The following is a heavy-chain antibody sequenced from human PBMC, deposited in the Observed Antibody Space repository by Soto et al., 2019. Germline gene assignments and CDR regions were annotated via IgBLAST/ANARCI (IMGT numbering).Heavy chain of an antibody. CDR2: SKNKADGYTT. J-gene: IGHJ6*02. CDR1: GFTFSDNY. V-gene: IGHV3-72*01. CDR3: ARGHWGFDV. Sequence: GGSLRLSCAVSGFTFSDNYMDWVRQTPGKGLEWVGRSKNKADGYTTEYAASVKGRFTISRDDSKKSLYLQMNSLKTEDTAVYYCARGHWGFDVWGQGTTVTVSS. D-gene: IGHD7-27*01.